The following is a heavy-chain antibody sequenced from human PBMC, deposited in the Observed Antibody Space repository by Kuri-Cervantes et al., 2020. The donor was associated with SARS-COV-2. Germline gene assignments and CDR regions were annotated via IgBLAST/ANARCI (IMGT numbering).Heavy chain of an antibody. D-gene: IGHD5-18*01. Sequence: GSLRLSCTVSGGSISSYYWSWIRQPAGKGLEWIGRIYTSGSTNYNPSLKSRVTISVDTSKNQFSLKLSSVTAAGTAVYYCARGVRYSYAGGPSTLKYFQHWGQGTLVTVSS. CDR1: GGSISSYY. V-gene: IGHV4-4*07. CDR3: ARGVRYSYAGGPSTLKYFQH. J-gene: IGHJ1*01. CDR2: IYTSGST.